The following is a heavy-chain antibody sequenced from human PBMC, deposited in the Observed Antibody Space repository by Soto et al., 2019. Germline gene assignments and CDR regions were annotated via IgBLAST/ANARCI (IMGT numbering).Heavy chain of an antibody. CDR1: GYTFVNYW. D-gene: IGHD4-4*01. CDR3: VRPLGLQSNYGVDV. CDR2: TYPGDSDT. Sequence: PGESLKISCKGSGYTFVNYWIGWVRQMPGKGLEWMGTTYPGDSDTRYSPSFEGQVTISADESINTAYLQWSSLQPSDTAVYYCVRPLGLQSNYGVDVWGQGTAVTVSS. V-gene: IGHV5-51*01. J-gene: IGHJ6*02.